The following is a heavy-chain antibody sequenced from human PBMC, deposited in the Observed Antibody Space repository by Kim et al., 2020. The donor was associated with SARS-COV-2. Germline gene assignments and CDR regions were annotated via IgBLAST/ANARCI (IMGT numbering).Heavy chain of an antibody. J-gene: IGHJ4*02. Sequence: GGSLRLSCTTSGFTFTGYAMSWVRQAPGKGLELVSSFDGSDGTTYYVDSVKGRFTISRDNSKSTLYLQMSTLRADDTAVYYCMKGGWGWIWDHWGQGTLVTVSS. CDR3: MKGGWGWIWDH. CDR1: GFTFTGYA. V-gene: IGHV3-23*01. D-gene: IGHD2-2*03. CDR2: FDGSDGTT.